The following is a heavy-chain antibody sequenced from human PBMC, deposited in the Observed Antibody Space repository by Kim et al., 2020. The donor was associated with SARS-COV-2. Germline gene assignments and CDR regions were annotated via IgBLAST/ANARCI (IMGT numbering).Heavy chain of an antibody. J-gene: IGHJ4*02. CDR1: GFTFSSYA. D-gene: IGHD3-9*01. CDR3: AKDRSVYDILTGYDDVNY. CDR2: ISGSGGST. Sequence: GGSLRLSCAASGFTFSSYAMSWVRQAPGKGLEWVSAISGSGGSTYYADSVKGRFTISRDNSKNTLYLQMNSLRAEDTTVYYCAKDRSVYDILTGYDDVNYWGQGTLVTVSS. V-gene: IGHV3-23*01.